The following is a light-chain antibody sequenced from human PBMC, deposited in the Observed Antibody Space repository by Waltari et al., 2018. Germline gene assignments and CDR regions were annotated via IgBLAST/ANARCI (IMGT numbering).Light chain of an antibody. CDR3: QQYNSYSLLT. Sequence: DIQMTQSPFTLSASVGDRVIIPCRASPSVSNWLAWYQHKPGKAPKLLIYKASTLASGVPSRFSGSGSGTDFSLTISSLQPDDFATYYCQQYNSYSLLTFGGGTKVEIK. CDR2: KAS. CDR1: PSVSNW. V-gene: IGKV1-5*03. J-gene: IGKJ4*01.